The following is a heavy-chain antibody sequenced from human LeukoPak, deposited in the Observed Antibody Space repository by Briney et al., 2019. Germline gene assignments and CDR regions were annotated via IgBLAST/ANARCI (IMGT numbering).Heavy chain of an antibody. J-gene: IGHJ6*03. CDR2: VYYSGST. V-gene: IGHV4-59*12. CDR3: ARDCRYGSSWYRRYYYHMDV. D-gene: IGHD6-13*01. CDR1: GGSISGYY. Sequence: SETLSLTCTVSGGSISGYYWSWIRQPPGKGLEWIGYVYYSGSTNYNPSLKSRVTMSVDTSKNQFSLKLSSVTDADTAVYYCARDCRYGSSWYRRYYYHMDVRGKGPRSQSP.